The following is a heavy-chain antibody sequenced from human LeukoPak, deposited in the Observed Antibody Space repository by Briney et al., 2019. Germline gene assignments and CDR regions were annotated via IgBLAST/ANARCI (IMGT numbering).Heavy chain of an antibody. V-gene: IGHV3-23*01. D-gene: IGHD1-26*01. Sequence: PGGSLRLSCAASGFTFTTYAMSWVRQAPGKGLEWVSLISGSGGGTYYADSVKGRFTISRDNSKNMVYLQVNSLRADDTAVYHCAKNRGAGSHFYYHMNVWGKGTTVTVSS. CDR1: GFTFTTYA. CDR2: ISGSGGGT. J-gene: IGHJ6*03. CDR3: AKNRGAGSHFYYHMNV.